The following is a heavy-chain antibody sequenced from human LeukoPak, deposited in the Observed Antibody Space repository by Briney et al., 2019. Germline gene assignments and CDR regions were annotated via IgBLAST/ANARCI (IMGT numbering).Heavy chain of an antibody. D-gene: IGHD5-18*01. V-gene: IGHV4-34*01. CDR1: GGSFSGYY. J-gene: IGHJ4*02. CDR3: ARDGGYSYGYYFDY. Sequence: PSETLPLTCAVYGGSFSGYYWSWIRQPPGKGLEWIGEINHSGSTNYNPSLKSRVTISVDTSKNQFSLKLSSVTAADTAVYYCARDGGYSYGYYFDYWGQGTLVTVSS. CDR2: INHSGST.